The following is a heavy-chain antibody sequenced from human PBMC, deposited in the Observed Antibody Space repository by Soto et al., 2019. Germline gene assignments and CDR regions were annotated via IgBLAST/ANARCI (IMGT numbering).Heavy chain of an antibody. CDR1: GFTFSSCA. CDR2: VSHDGSLY. CDR3: VKDRSDTWSFDY. V-gene: IGHV3-30*18. Sequence: QVQLVESGGGVVQPGGSLRLSCAASGFTFSSCAMHWVRQVPGKGLEWLAVVSHDGSLYPYADSVKGRFSISRDNSRKTLYLQMNSLRPEYTAVYYCVKDRSDTWSFDYWGQGTLVTVSS. D-gene: IGHD2-8*02. J-gene: IGHJ4*02.